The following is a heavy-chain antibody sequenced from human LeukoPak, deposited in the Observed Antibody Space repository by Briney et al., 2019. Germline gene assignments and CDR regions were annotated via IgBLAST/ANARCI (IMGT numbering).Heavy chain of an antibody. Sequence: GASVKVSCKASGGTFSSYAISWVRQAPGQGLEWMGGIIPNSGGTNYAQKFQGRVTMTRDTSISTAYMELSRLRSDDTAVYYCARGGPYDFWSGYYFHNNWFDPWGQGTLVTVSS. CDR3: ARGGPYDFWSGYYFHNNWFDP. CDR1: GGTFSSYA. J-gene: IGHJ5*02. V-gene: IGHV1-2*02. D-gene: IGHD3-3*01. CDR2: IIPNSGGT.